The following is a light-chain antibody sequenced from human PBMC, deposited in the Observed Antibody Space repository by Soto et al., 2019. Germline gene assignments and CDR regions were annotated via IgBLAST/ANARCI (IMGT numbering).Light chain of an antibody. Sequence: EIVLTQSPGTMYLSPGERATLSCRASQSVSSNYLAWYQQKPGQAPRLLIYCASSRSTGIPDRFSGRGSGTDCTLTISRLEPEDFAVYSCQQYGSSPITFGQGTRLEI. CDR2: CAS. CDR3: QQYGSSPIT. J-gene: IGKJ5*01. V-gene: IGKV3-20*01. CDR1: QSVSSNY.